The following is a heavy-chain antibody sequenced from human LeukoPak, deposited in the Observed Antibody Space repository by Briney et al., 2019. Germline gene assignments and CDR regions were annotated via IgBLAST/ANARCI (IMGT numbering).Heavy chain of an antibody. CDR1: GYTFNTYG. V-gene: IGHV1-18*01. CDR3: ARDKGTIFGRDYYYYMDV. CDR2: ISPYNGNT. Sequence: ASVKVSCKPSGYTFNTYGITWVRQAPGQGLEWMGWISPYNGNTNYAQKFQGRVTMTTDTSTSTAYMELRSLRSDDTAVYYCARDKGTIFGRDYYYYMDVWGEGTTVTVSS. J-gene: IGHJ6*03. D-gene: IGHD3-3*01.